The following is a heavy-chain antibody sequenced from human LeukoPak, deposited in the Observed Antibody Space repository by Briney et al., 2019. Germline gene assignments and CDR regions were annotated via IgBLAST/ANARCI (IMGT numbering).Heavy chain of an antibody. CDR2: IDHSGST. CDR3: ARGYYDTSGSYYKSLPKYYYHGMDV. Sequence: KPSETLSLTCAVSGGSFSDYYWTWIRQPPGKGLEWIGEIDHSGSTNYNPSLKSRVTISVDTSKNQFSLRLSSVTAADTAAYYCARGYYDTSGSYYKSLPKYYYHGMDVWAQGTTVTVSS. CDR1: GGSFSDYY. V-gene: IGHV4-34*01. J-gene: IGHJ6*02. D-gene: IGHD3-22*01.